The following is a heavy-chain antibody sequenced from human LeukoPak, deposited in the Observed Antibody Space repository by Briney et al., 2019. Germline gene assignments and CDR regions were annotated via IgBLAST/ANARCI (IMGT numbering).Heavy chain of an antibody. V-gene: IGHV3-30*18. Sequence: PGGSXXXXXXXXXXTXXXYXMXWVRQAPGKGLEWVAVISYDGSNKYYADSVKGRFTISRDNSKNTLYLQMNSLRAEDTAVYYCAKDPNYYGSGSYYRSLLDYWGQGTLVTVSS. CDR2: ISYDGSNK. CDR1: XXTXXXYX. D-gene: IGHD3-10*01. J-gene: IGHJ4*02. CDR3: AKDPNYYGSGSYYRSLLDY.